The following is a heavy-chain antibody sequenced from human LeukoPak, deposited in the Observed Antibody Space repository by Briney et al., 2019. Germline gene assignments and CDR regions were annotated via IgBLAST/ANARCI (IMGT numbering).Heavy chain of an antibody. V-gene: IGHV4-4*07. Sequence: SETLSLTCTVSGGSISSYYWSWIRQPAGKGLEWIGRIYTSGSTNYNPSLKSRVTISVDTSKNQFSLKLSSVTAADTAVYYCARMGSTTVTAGWYFDLWGRGTLVTVSS. CDR3: ARMGSTTVTAGWYFDL. CDR1: GGSISSYY. D-gene: IGHD4-17*01. CDR2: IYTSGST. J-gene: IGHJ2*01.